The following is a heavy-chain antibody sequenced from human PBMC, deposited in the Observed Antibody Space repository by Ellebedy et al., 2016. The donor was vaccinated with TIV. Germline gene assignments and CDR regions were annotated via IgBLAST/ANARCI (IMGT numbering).Heavy chain of an antibody. D-gene: IGHD2/OR15-2a*01. CDR3: ARLQTIGTYYIDY. Sequence: KVSCKGSGYSFTSYWIAWVRQMPGKGLECMGIIYPGDSDTRYSPSFQGQVTISADKSISTAYLQWSSLKASDTAMYYCARLQTIGTYYIDYWGQGTLVTVSS. CDR1: GYSFTSYW. V-gene: IGHV5-51*01. J-gene: IGHJ4*02. CDR2: IYPGDSDT.